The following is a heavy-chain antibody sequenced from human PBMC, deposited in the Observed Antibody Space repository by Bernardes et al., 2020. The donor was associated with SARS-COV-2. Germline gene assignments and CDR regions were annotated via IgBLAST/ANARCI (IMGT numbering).Heavy chain of an antibody. D-gene: IGHD3-22*01. V-gene: IGHV3-33*01. Sequence: GGSLRLSCAASGFTFSSYGMHWVRQAPGKGLEWVAVIWYDGSNKYYADSVKGRFTISRDNSKNTLYLQMNSLRAEDTAVYYCAREGGLVVLDYWGQGTLVTVSS. CDR3: AREGGLVVLDY. J-gene: IGHJ4*02. CDR2: IWYDGSNK. CDR1: GFTFSSYG.